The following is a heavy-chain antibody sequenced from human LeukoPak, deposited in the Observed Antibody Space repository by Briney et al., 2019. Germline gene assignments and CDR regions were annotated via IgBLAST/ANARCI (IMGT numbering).Heavy chain of an antibody. V-gene: IGHV1-8*01. D-gene: IGHD5-24*01. J-gene: IGHJ4*02. CDR1: GYTFTSYD. Sequence: ASVKVSCKASGYTFTSYDIHWVRQTTGQGLEWMGWMNPNNGNTGYAQKFQGRVTMTRNTSINTAYMEVSSLRSEDTAVYYCARRNLLDGYNLNYWGQGTVVTVSS. CDR3: ARRNLLDGYNLNY. CDR2: MNPNNGNT.